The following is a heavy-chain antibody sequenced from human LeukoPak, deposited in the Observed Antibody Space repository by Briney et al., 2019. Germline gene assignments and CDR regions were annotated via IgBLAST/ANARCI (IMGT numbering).Heavy chain of an antibody. V-gene: IGHV4-59*01. J-gene: IGHJ5*02. D-gene: IGHD3-22*01. Sequence: SETLSLTCTVSGGSISSYYWSWIRQPPGKGLEWIGYIYYSGSTNYTPSLKSRVTIPVDTSKNQFSLKLSSVTAADTAVYYCARTENYYDSSGYYNWFDPWGQGTLVTVSS. CDR2: IYYSGST. CDR1: GGSISSYY. CDR3: ARTENYYDSSGYYNWFDP.